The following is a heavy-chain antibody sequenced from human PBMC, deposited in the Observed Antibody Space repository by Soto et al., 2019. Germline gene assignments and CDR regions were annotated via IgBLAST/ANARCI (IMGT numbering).Heavy chain of an antibody. J-gene: IGHJ4*02. CDR3: AKEMYPRTVLDSSSPWGDY. CDR2: IYNDGSRT. D-gene: IGHD6-6*01. Sequence: PGGSLRLSCAASGFAFSSYWMHWVRQTPGKGPVWVSRIYNDGSRTAYADSVKGRFTISRDLSGNTLFLQMNSLRLEDTAVYFCAKEMYPRTVLDSSSPWGDYWGQGTLVTVSS. CDR1: GFAFSSYW. V-gene: IGHV3-74*01.